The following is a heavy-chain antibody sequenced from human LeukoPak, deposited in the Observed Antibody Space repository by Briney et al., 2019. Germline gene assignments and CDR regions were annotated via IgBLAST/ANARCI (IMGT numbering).Heavy chain of an antibody. D-gene: IGHD3-22*01. V-gene: IGHV4-38-2*02. CDR2: IYHSGST. Sequence: SETLSLTCTVSGGSISSYYWGWIRQPPGKGLEWIGSIYHSGSTYYNPSLKSRVTISVDTSKNQFSLKLSSVTAADTAVYYCARPMTEDAFDIWGQGTMVTVSS. CDR3: ARPMTEDAFDI. J-gene: IGHJ3*02. CDR1: GGSISSYY.